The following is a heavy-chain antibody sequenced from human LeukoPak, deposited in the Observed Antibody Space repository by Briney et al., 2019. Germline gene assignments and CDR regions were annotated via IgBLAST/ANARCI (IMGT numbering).Heavy chain of an antibody. Sequence: GASVKVSCKASGYTFTSYDINWVRQATGQGLEWMGWMNPNSGNTGYVEKFQGRVTMTRDTSTSTAYMELSSLRSDDTAVYYCARLRGRGWYGDLDAFDIWGQGTMVTVSS. CDR2: MNPNSGNT. V-gene: IGHV1-8*01. J-gene: IGHJ3*02. CDR3: ARLRGRGWYGDLDAFDI. D-gene: IGHD6-19*01. CDR1: GYTFTSYD.